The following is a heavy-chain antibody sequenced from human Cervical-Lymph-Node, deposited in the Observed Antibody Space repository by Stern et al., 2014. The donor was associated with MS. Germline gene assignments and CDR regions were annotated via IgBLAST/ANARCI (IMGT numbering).Heavy chain of an antibody. Sequence: EVQLLESGGGLGQPGGSLRLSCAASGFNLRDYSMSWVRQAPGKGLEWVSFVSNTGTAIYYADSVKGRFIISRDMARNSLYLQMNSLRDEDTAVYYCVRTWRENTFDSWGQGILVTVSS. J-gene: IGHJ4*02. CDR3: VRTWRENTFDS. D-gene: IGHD5-24*01. V-gene: IGHV3-48*02. CDR1: GFNLRDYS. CDR2: VSNTGTAI.